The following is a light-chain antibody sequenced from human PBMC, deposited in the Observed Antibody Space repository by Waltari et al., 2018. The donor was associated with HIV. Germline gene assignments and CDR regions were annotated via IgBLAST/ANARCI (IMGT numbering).Light chain of an antibody. Sequence: QSVLTQPPSASGTPGQRVTISCSGTNSNIGNNYVYWYQQIPGTAPKVLIYRNNYRPSGVPDRFSGSKSGTSASLAISGLRSEDEADYYCATWDDNLSGWVFGGGTKLTVL. J-gene: IGLJ3*02. CDR3: ATWDDNLSGWV. V-gene: IGLV1-47*01. CDR2: RNN. CDR1: NSNIGNNY.